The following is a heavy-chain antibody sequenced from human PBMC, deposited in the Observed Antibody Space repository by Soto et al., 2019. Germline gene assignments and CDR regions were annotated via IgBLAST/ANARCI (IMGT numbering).Heavy chain of an antibody. CDR3: ARDIPAGYCSGGSCHSADAFDI. D-gene: IGHD2-15*01. J-gene: IGHJ3*02. Sequence: EVQLVESGGGLVQPGGSLRLSCAASGFTFSSYWMHWVRQAPGKGLVWVSRINSDGSSTSYADSVKGRFTISRDNDKNTLYLQMNSLRAEDTAVYYCARDIPAGYCSGGSCHSADAFDIWGQGTMVTVSS. V-gene: IGHV3-74*01. CDR1: GFTFSSYW. CDR2: INSDGSST.